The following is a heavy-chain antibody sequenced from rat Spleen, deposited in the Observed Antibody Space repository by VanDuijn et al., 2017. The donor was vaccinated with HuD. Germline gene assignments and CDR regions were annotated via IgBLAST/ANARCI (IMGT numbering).Heavy chain of an antibody. J-gene: IGHJ2*01. CDR3: ARPPMMGRGYYFDY. Sequence: EVQLVESGGGLVQPGRSLKLSCAASGFTFSNYYMAWVRQAPTKGLEWVAYISAGGGNTYYRDSVKGRFTISRDNAKNTQYLQMDSLRSEDTATYYCARPPMMGRGYYFDYWGQGVMVTVSS. CDR2: ISAGGGNT. D-gene: IGHD1-12*02. V-gene: IGHV5S13*01. CDR1: GFTFSNYY.